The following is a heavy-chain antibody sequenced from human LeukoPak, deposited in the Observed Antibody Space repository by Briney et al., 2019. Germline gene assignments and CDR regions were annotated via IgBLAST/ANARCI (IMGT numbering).Heavy chain of an antibody. Sequence: KPSETLSLTCTVSGGSISSGSYYWNWIRQAAGKGLEWIGRMYIGGRTTYNPFLKSRVTISLETTENQFSLRLRSVSAADTAVYYCAREGIAVADTYYYYYMDVWGKGTWVTVSS. CDR1: GGSISSGSYY. CDR3: AREGIAVADTYYYYYMDV. D-gene: IGHD6-19*01. J-gene: IGHJ6*03. CDR2: MYIGGRT. V-gene: IGHV4-61*02.